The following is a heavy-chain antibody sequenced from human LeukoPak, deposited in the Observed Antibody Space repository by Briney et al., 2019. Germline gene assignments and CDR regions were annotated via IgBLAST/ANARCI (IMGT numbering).Heavy chain of an antibody. V-gene: IGHV1-24*01. Sequence: ASVKVSCKVSGSNLTELSMHWVRQAPGKGLEWMGGFDPEDGETFYAQDFQGRVIMTEDTSTDTAYMELSSLRSEDTAVYYCAAEHEKVDYRSTWFDPWGQGTLVTVSS. D-gene: IGHD4/OR15-4a*01. CDR2: FDPEDGET. J-gene: IGHJ5*02. CDR1: GSNLTELS. CDR3: AAEHEKVDYRSTWFDP.